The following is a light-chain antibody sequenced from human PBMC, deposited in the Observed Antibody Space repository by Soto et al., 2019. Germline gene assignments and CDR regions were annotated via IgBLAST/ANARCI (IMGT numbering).Light chain of an antibody. V-gene: IGLV2-8*01. CDR3: SSYAGSNIFYV. Sequence: QSVLAQLPSASGSPGQSVTISCTGTSSDVGGYNYVSWYQQHPGKAPKLMIYEVSKRPSGVPDRFSGSKSGNTASLTVSGLQAEDEADYYCSSYAGSNIFYVFGTGTKVTV. J-gene: IGLJ1*01. CDR2: EVS. CDR1: SSDVGGYNY.